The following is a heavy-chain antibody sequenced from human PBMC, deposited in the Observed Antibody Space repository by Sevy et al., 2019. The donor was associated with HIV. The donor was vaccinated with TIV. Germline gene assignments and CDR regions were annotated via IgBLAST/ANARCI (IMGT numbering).Heavy chain of an antibody. J-gene: IGHJ4*02. CDR1: GYTFTGYY. CDR2: INPNSGGT. Sequence: ASVNVSCKASGYTFTGYYMHWVRQAPGQGLEWMGWINPNSGGTNYAQKFQGRVTMTRDTSISTAYMELSRLRSDDTAVYYCARDLLDTAKVTHPAWGQGTLVTVSS. D-gene: IGHD5-18*01. CDR3: ARDLLDTAKVTHPA. V-gene: IGHV1-2*02.